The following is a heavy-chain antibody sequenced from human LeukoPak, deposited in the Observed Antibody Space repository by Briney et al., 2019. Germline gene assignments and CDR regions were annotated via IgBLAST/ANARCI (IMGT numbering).Heavy chain of an antibody. CDR3: ASEARVHYDSSGYYYG. V-gene: IGHV4-34*01. J-gene: IGHJ4*02. Sequence: SETLSLTCAVYGGSFSGYYWSWIRQPPGKGLEWIGEINHSGSTNYNPSLKSRVTISVDTSKNQFSLKLSSVTAADTAVYYCASEARVHYDSSGYYYGWGQGTPVTVSS. D-gene: IGHD3-22*01. CDR1: GGSFSGYY. CDR2: INHSGST.